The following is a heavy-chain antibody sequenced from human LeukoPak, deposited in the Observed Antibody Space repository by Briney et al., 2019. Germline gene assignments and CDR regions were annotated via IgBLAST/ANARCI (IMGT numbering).Heavy chain of an antibody. CDR1: GGSINTNDYH. CDR2: IFYSGTI. V-gene: IGHV4-39*01. J-gene: IGHJ4*02. D-gene: IGHD6-19*01. CDR3: ARLTAVAGPHNDFLDY. Sequence: SETLSLTCTVSGGSINTNDYHWGWVRQPPGKGLDRIASIFYSGTIYYNPSLKSRVTIFLDTSKNQFSLKLTSVTAADTAVYYCARLTAVAGPHNDFLDYWGQGTLVTVSS.